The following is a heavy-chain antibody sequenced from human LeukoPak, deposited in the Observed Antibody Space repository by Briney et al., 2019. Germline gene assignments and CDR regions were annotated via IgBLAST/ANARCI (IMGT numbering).Heavy chain of an antibody. Sequence: GASVKVSCKASGYTFTGYYVHWVRQAPGQGLEWMGWINPNSGGTNYAQKFQGRVTMTRDTSISTAYMELSRLRSDDTAVYYCARDPSSYSGSYYDYWGQGTLVTVSS. CDR1: GYTFTGYY. CDR2: INPNSGGT. V-gene: IGHV1-2*02. D-gene: IGHD1-26*01. CDR3: ARDPSSYSGSYYDY. J-gene: IGHJ4*02.